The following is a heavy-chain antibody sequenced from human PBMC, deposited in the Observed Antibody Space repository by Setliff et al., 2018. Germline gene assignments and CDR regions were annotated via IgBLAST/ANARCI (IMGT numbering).Heavy chain of an antibody. Sequence: GASVKVSCKASGYTFTSYGISWVRQAPGQGLEWMGWISAYNGNTNYAQKLQGRVTMTTDTSTSTAYMELRSLRSDDTAVYYCARDVITLGGVIVYFDYWGQGTLVTVSS. CDR1: GYTFTSYG. CDR3: ARDVITLGGVIVYFDY. V-gene: IGHV1-18*01. D-gene: IGHD3-16*02. J-gene: IGHJ4*02. CDR2: ISAYNGNT.